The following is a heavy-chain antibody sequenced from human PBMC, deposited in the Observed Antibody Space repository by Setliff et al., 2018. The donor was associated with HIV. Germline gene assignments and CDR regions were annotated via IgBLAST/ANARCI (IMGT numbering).Heavy chain of an antibody. CDR2: IRYDGSNK. CDR3: AKDRYYDSSGSPFDY. D-gene: IGHD3-22*01. V-gene: IGHV3-30*02. CDR1: GFTFSSYG. J-gene: IGHJ4*02. Sequence: GESLKISCAASGFTFSSYGMHWVRQAPGKGLEWVAFIRYDGSNKYYADSVKGRFTISRDNSKNTLYLQMNSLRAEDTAVYYCAKDRYYDSSGSPFDYWGQGTLVTVSS.